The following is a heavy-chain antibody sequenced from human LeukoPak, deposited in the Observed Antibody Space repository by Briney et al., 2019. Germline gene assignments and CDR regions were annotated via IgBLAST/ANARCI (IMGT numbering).Heavy chain of an antibody. CDR3: ASGGGTTLYI. J-gene: IGHJ3*02. CDR1: GFTFSSYS. D-gene: IGHD1-1*01. Sequence: GGSLRLSCAASGFTFSSYSMNWVRQAPGKGLEWVSSISSSSSYIYYADSVKGRFTISGDNAKNSLYLQMNSLRAEDTAVYYCASGGGTTLYIWGQGTMVTVSS. CDR2: ISSSSSYI. V-gene: IGHV3-21*01.